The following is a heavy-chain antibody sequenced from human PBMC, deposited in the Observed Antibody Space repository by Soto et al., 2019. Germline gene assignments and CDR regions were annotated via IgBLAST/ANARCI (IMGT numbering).Heavy chain of an antibody. Sequence: QVQLVESGGGVVQPGRSLRLSCAASGFTFSSYGMHWVRQAPGKGLEWVAVIWYDGSNKYYADSVKGRFTISRDNSKNTLYLQLTSLRAEDTAVYYCARDYGDYGDYWGQGTLVTVSS. CDR3: ARDYGDYGDY. CDR2: IWYDGSNK. V-gene: IGHV3-33*01. J-gene: IGHJ4*02. CDR1: GFTFSSYG. D-gene: IGHD4-17*01.